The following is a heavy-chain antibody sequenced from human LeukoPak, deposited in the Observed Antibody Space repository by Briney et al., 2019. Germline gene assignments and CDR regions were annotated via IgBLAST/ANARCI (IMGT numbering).Heavy chain of an antibody. V-gene: IGHV3-23*01. CDR2: ISGSGGST. CDR1: GFTFSSYA. CDR3: AKADDGSGSNYGMDV. D-gene: IGHD3-10*01. Sequence: GGSLRLSCAASGFTFSSYAMSWVRQAPGKGLEWVSAISGSGGSTYYADSVKGRFTISRDNSKNTLYLQMNSLRAEDTAVYYCAKADDGSGSNYGMDVWGQGTTVTVSS. J-gene: IGHJ6*02.